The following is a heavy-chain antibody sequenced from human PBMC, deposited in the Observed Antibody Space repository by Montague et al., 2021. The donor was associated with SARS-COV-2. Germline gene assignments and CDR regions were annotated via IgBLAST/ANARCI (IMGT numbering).Heavy chain of an antibody. V-gene: IGHV3-74*01. D-gene: IGHD5-12*01. CDR1: GFTFSSYW. CDR2: INSDGSST. Sequence: SLRLSCAASGFTFSSYWMHWARQAPGKGLVWVSRINSDGSSTSYADSVKGRFTISRDNAKNTLYLQMNSLRAEDTAVYYCARDGVATRTYYYYGMDVWGQGTTVTVSS. J-gene: IGHJ6*02. CDR3: ARDGVATRTYYYYGMDV.